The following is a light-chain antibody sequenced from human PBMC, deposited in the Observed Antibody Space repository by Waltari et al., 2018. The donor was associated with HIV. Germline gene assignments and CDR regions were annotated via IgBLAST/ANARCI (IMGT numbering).Light chain of an antibody. V-gene: IGLV2-14*03. CDR1: ISDIGLYDF. Sequence: QSALAQPTSVAGSPGQSITISCTGSISDIGLYDFVSWYQQYPDKVPRLLIYGVSSRPSGISDRFSAFKSGNTATLTISGLQAEDEADYYCSSLTLTHSVLFGGGTRLTVL. CDR2: GVS. CDR3: SSLTLTHSVL. J-gene: IGLJ3*02.